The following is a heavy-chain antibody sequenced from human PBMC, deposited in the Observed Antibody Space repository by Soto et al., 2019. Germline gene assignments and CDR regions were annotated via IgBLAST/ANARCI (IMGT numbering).Heavy chain of an antibody. CDR2: IKSKVDGGTT. V-gene: IGHV3-15*07. CDR1: GFTFSNAW. Sequence: PGGSLRLSCATSGFTFSNAWMNWVRQAPGKGLEWVGRIKSKVDGGTTDYAAPVKGRFTISRDDSKNTLYLQMNSLKTEDTAVYYCTTDGGVPGAFDIWGQGTMVTVSS. D-gene: IGHD3-16*01. J-gene: IGHJ3*02. CDR3: TTDGGVPGAFDI.